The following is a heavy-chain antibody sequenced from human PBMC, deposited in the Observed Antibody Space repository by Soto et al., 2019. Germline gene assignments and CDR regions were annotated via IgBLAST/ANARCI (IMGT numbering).Heavy chain of an antibody. V-gene: IGHV3-7*01. Sequence: EVQVVESGGGLVQPGGSLRLSCAASGFTFNIYWMTWVRLAPGKGLEWVANIKQDGSERNYVDSVKGRFTISRDTAKNSVYLQMSSLRAEDTAVYYSASLSWRSGAIDFWGQGTLVTVSS. D-gene: IGHD3-10*01. CDR2: IKQDGSER. CDR3: ASLSWRSGAIDF. CDR1: GFTFNIYW. J-gene: IGHJ4*02.